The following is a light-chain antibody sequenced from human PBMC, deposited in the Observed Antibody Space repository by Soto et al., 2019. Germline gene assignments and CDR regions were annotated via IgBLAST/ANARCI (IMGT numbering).Light chain of an antibody. J-gene: IGLJ3*02. V-gene: IGLV1-40*01. CDR1: SSNIGAGYD. Sequence: QSVLTQPPSVSGAPGQRVTISCTGSSSNIGAGYDVHWYQQFPGAAPRLLIYANINRPSGVPDRFSGTKSGTSASLAITGLQAEDEADYYCQSYDSSLSAWVFGGGTKLTVL. CDR3: QSYDSSLSAWV. CDR2: ANI.